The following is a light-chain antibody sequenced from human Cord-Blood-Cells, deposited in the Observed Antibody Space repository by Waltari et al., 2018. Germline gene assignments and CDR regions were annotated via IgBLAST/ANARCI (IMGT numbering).Light chain of an antibody. CDR3: CSYAGSSTLWV. J-gene: IGLJ3*02. CDR2: DVS. Sequence: QSALTQPASVSGSPGQSTTISCTGTSSDVGRYNNVSWYQQHPGKAPKLMIYDVSNRPSWVSNRFSVSKSGNTASLTISGLQAEDEADYCCCSYAGSSTLWVFGGGTKLTVL. V-gene: IGLV2-14*01. CDR1: SSDVGRYNN.